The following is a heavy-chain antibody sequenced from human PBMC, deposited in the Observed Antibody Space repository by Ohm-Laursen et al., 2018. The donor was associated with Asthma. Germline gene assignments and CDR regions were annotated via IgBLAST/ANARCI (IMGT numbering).Heavy chain of an antibody. CDR2: ISSSGGTI. D-gene: IGHD2-15*01. CDR1: GFTFNDYY. Sequence: GSLRLSCAASGFTFNDYYMSWIRQAPGKGLEWLSYISSSGGTIYYADSVKGRFTISRDNAKKSLYLQMNSLRAEDTAVYYCARDSVTATEYYYYGMDVWGLGTTVTVSS. CDR3: ARDSVTATEYYYYGMDV. V-gene: IGHV3-11*01. J-gene: IGHJ6*02.